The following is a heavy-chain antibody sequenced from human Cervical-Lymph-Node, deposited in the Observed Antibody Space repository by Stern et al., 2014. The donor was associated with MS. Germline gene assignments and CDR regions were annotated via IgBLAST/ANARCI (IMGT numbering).Heavy chain of an antibody. CDR3: ARGYSGYIIDH. J-gene: IGHJ4*02. D-gene: IGHD5-12*01. V-gene: IGHV3-30*04. Sequence: VQLVESGGGVVQPGRSLRVSCAASGFTLGSYVMHWVRQAPGKGREWVAVMSYDGRNKHYADSVKGRFTISRDKFNNTLHLQMSSLRPEDTGVYSGARGYSGYIIDHWGQGTLVTVTS. CDR2: MSYDGRNK. CDR1: GFTLGSYV.